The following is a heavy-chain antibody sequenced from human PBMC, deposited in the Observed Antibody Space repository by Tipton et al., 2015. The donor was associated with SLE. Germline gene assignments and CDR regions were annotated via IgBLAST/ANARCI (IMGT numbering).Heavy chain of an antibody. CDR2: IYSSGDR. V-gene: IGHV4-4*07. D-gene: IGHD4-17*01. CDR3: ARGSDGEYVRYFDV. J-gene: IGHJ2*01. CDR1: GGSMSSHY. Sequence: TLSLTCTVSGGSMSSHYWSWIRQSAGRGLEWIGRIYSSGDRDYNPSLRSRVTMSIDASQNRVSLRLKSVSAADTAVYYCARGSDGEYVRYFDVWGPGTLVTVSS.